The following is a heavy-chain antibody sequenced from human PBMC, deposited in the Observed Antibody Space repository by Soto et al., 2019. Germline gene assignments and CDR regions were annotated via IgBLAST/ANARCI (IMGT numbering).Heavy chain of an antibody. CDR1: GFTFNTYD. Sequence: EVQLVESGGGLVKPGGFLRLPCAASGFTFNTYDMNWVRQAPGKGLEWVSSITASSAYIYYADSVRGRITISRDNAKNSLFLQMHSLRAEDTAVYYCVRSGTARLLRHSWFDTWGQGTLVTVSS. CDR3: VRSGTARLLRHSWFDT. D-gene: IGHD2-21*01. V-gene: IGHV3-21*01. J-gene: IGHJ5*02. CDR2: ITASSAYI.